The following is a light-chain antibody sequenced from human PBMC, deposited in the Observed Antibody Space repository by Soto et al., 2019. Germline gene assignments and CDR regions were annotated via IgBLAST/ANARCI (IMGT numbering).Light chain of an antibody. CDR2: GAS. CDR1: QSLSSRN. J-gene: IGKJ1*01. Sequence: ELVLTQSPGTLSLSPGERATLSCRASQSLSSRNLAWYQQKPGQAPRPLIYGASNRATGIPARFSGSGSGTDFTLTISRLEPEDFAVYYCQQYGSSPRTFGQGTKVDIK. CDR3: QQYGSSPRT. V-gene: IGKV3-20*01.